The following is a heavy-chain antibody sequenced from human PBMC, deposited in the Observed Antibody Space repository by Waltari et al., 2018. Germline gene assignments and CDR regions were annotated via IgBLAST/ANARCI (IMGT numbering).Heavy chain of an antibody. Sequence: QVQLQESGPGLVKPSATLSLTCTVSGGSISSYYWNWIRQAAGKGLEWIDRVYASGVINYNPSLKSRVTMSVDTSKNQLSLKLRSVTAADTAVYFCARWGAVSEDYYYGMDVWGRGTTVTVSS. D-gene: IGHD6-19*01. V-gene: IGHV4-4*07. J-gene: IGHJ6*02. CDR3: ARWGAVSEDYYYGMDV. CDR1: GGSISSYY. CDR2: VYASGVI.